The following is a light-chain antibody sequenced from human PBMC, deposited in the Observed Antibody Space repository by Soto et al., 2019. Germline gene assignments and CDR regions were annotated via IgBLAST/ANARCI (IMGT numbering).Light chain of an antibody. J-gene: IGKJ1*01. CDR1: QSFSSN. CDR2: GAS. Sequence: EIVMTQSPATLSVSPGERATLSCRASQSFSSNLAWYQQKPGQAPRLLIYGASSRATGIPDRFSGSGSGTDFTLTISRLEPEDFAVYYCQQYGSSPGTFGQGTKVDI. V-gene: IGKV3-20*01. CDR3: QQYGSSPGT.